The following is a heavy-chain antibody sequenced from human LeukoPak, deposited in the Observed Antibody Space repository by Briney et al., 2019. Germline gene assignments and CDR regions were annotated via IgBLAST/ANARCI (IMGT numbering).Heavy chain of an antibody. J-gene: IGHJ4*02. CDR1: GFTFSSYA. CDR2: ISGSGGST. V-gene: IGHV3-23*01. D-gene: IGHD6-6*01. CDR3: AKSLIHLYPHSSSWDY. Sequence: GGSLRLSCAASGFTFSSYAMSWVRQAPGKGLEWVSAISGSGGSTYYADLVKGRFTISRDNSKNTLYLQMNSLRAEDTAVYYCAKSLIHLYPHSSSWDYWGQGTLVTVSS.